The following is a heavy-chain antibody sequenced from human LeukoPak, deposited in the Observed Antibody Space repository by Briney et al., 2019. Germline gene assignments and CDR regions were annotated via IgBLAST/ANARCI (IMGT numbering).Heavy chain of an antibody. D-gene: IGHD6-6*01. CDR2: INHSGST. CDR1: GGSFSGYY. CDR3: ASLGSIAARPD. V-gene: IGHV4-34*01. J-gene: IGHJ4*02. Sequence: SETLSLTCAVYGGSFSGYYWSWIRQPPGKGLEWIREINHSGSTNYNPSLKSRVTISVDTSKNQFSLKLSSVTAADTAVYCCASLGSIAARPDWGQGTLVTVSS.